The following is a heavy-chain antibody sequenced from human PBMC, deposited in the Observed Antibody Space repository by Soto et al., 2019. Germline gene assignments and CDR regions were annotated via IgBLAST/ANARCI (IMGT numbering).Heavy chain of an antibody. D-gene: IGHD4-4*01. J-gene: IGHJ5*02. V-gene: IGHV1-18*01. Sequence: QVQLVQSGAEVKKPGASVKVSCKASGYTFTSYGISWVRQAPGQGLEWMGWISAYNGNTNYAQKLQGRVTMTTDTSTSTAYMELRSLRSDDTAVYYCASAIRDYSKGEWFDPWGQGTLVTVSS. CDR2: ISAYNGNT. CDR1: GYTFTSYG. CDR3: ASAIRDYSKGEWFDP.